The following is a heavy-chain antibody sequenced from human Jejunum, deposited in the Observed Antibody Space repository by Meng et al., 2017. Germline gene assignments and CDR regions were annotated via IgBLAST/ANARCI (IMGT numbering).Heavy chain of an antibody. CDR3: ARRGGAYSTGHFPHFDD. J-gene: IGHJ4*02. Sequence: QGQLHQWGAGLLKPSGTLSLTCAVYGGSYSGECWSWLRQPPGKGLEWIGEIHHSVRTNNSPSLKSRVTTSLDTSKNHFSLYVNSVTAADTAVYFCARRGGAYSTGHFPHFDDWGQGTLVTVSS. CDR1: GGSYSGEC. D-gene: IGHD6-19*01. CDR2: IHHSVRT. V-gene: IGHV4-34*01.